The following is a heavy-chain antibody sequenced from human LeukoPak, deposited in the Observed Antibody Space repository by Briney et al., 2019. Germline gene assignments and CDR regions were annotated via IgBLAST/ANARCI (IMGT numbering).Heavy chain of an antibody. V-gene: IGHV1-69*13. CDR3: ASPHGGENYYDSSGYYYGYFDY. Sequence: GASVKVSCKASGYTFTSYDINWVRQAPGQGLEWMGGIIPIFGTANYAQKFQGRVTITADESTSTAYMELSSLRSEDTAVYYCASPHGGENYYDSSGYYYGYFDYWGQGTLVTVSS. D-gene: IGHD3-22*01. J-gene: IGHJ4*02. CDR1: GYTFTSYD. CDR2: IIPIFGTA.